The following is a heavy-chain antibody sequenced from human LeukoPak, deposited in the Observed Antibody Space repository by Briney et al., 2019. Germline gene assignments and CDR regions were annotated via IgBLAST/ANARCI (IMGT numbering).Heavy chain of an antibody. CDR1: GFTVSSNY. Sequence: GGSLRLSCAASGFTVSSNYMSWVRQAPGKGLEWVSVIYSGGSTYYADSVKGRFTISRDNSKNTLYLQMNSLRAEDTAVYYCARDLKDYYGSGSYGYWGQGTLVTVSS. V-gene: IGHV3-66*01. D-gene: IGHD3-10*01. CDR3: ARDLKDYYGSGSYGY. CDR2: IYSGGST. J-gene: IGHJ4*02.